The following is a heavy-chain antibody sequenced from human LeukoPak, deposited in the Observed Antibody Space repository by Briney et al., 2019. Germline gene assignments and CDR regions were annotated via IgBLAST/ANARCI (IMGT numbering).Heavy chain of an antibody. J-gene: IGHJ4*02. CDR1: GGSIRSSYYF. CDR2: IYDSGST. CDR3: ARGSILWRSLDY. D-gene: IGHD2-21*01. Sequence: PSETLSLTCTVSGGSIRSSYYFWGWIRQPPGKGLEWIGSIYDSGSTYYNPSLKSRVAISVDTSKNQFSLKLNSVTAADTAVYYCARGSILWRSLDYWGQGTLVTVSS. V-gene: IGHV4-39*01.